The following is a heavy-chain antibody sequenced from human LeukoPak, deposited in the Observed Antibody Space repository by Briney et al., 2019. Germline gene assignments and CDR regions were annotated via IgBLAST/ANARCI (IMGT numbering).Heavy chain of an antibody. CDR1: GFTFSSYS. CDR2: ISSSGSTI. V-gene: IGHV3-48*04. J-gene: IGHJ6*03. CDR3: AKDRCSNGIGCYYYYMDV. Sequence: GSLRLSCAASGFTFSSYSMNWVRQAPGKGLEWVSYISSSGSTIYYADSVKGRLTISRDNAKNSLYLQMNSLRAEDTAVYYCAKDRCSNGIGCYYYYMDVWGKGTTVTISS. D-gene: IGHD2-8*01.